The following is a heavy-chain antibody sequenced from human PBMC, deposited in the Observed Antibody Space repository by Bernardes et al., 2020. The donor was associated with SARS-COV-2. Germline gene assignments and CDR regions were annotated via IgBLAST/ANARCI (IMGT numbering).Heavy chain of an antibody. CDR1: GFTFSSYG. D-gene: IGHD1-1*01. CDR3: ARDLTGTTYYGMDV. V-gene: IGHV3-33*01. J-gene: IGHJ6*02. Sequence: SLRLSCAASGFTFSSYGMHWVRQAPGKGLEWVAVIWYDGSNKYYADSVKGRFTISRDNSKNTLYLQMNSLRAEDTAVYYCARDLTGTTYYGMDVWGQGTTVTVSS. CDR2: IWYDGSNK.